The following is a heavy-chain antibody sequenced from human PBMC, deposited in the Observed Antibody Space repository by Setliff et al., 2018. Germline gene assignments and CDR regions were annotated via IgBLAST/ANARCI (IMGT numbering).Heavy chain of an antibody. CDR2: INPNSGGT. V-gene: IGHV1-2*04. Sequence: WASVKVSCKASGYTFTGYYMHWVRQAPGQGLEWMGRINPNSGGTNYAQKFQGWVTMTRDTSISTAYMELSRLRSDDTAVYYCVRAGFDAISNGLDYWGQGTLVTVSS. CDR3: VRAGFDAISNGLDY. D-gene: IGHD3-3*01. CDR1: GYTFTGYY. J-gene: IGHJ4*02.